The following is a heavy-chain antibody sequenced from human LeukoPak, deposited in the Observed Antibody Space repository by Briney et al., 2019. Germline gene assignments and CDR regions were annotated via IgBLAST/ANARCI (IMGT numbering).Heavy chain of an antibody. V-gene: IGHV4-4*07. Sequence: SETLSLTRTVSSGTLSRYYWSSIRQPAGRGLEWIGRIYTSGSTNYNPSLKSRVTISVDTSKNQFSLKLSSVTAADTAVYYCARGGGVITTRRRFPFDYWGQGTLVTVSS. CDR3: ARGGGVITTRRRFPFDY. CDR1: SGTLSRYY. D-gene: IGHD3-22*01. J-gene: IGHJ4*02. CDR2: IYTSGST.